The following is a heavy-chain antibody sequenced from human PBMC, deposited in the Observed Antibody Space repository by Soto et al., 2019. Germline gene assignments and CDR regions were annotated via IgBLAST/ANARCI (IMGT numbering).Heavy chain of an antibody. Sequence: GGSLRLSCAASGFPFSSYTMNWVRQAPGKGLEWVSSITSSSSYIYYADSVKGRFTISRDNPKNSLYLQMNSLKAEDTAVYYYARGGIVLLPAAMVSWFDPWGQGTLVTVSS. CDR1: GFPFSSYT. CDR3: ARGGIVLLPAAMVSWFDP. D-gene: IGHD2-2*01. J-gene: IGHJ5*02. V-gene: IGHV3-21*01. CDR2: ITSSSSYI.